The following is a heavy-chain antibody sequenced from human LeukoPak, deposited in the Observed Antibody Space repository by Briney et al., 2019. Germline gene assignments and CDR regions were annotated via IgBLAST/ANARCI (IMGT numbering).Heavy chain of an antibody. CDR3: ARVLRAMASQYYFDY. CDR2: IYYSGTT. J-gene: IGHJ4*02. V-gene: IGHV4-59*01. Sequence: SETLSLTCTVSGASINTYYWSWIRQPPGKGLEWIGYIYYSGTTSYNPSLKTRVTISIDTPKNQFSLKLSSVTAADTAVYYCARVLRAMASQYYFDYWGQGTLVTVSS. CDR1: GASINTYY. D-gene: IGHD5-18*01.